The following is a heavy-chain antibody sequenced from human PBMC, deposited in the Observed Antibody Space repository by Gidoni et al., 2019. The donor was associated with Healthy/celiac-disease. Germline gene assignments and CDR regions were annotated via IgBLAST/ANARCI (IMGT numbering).Heavy chain of an antibody. V-gene: IGHV4-59*01. CDR3: ARVDTAIDY. J-gene: IGHJ4*02. Sequence: QVQLQESGPGLVMPSETLSLTCTVSGGSISSYYWSWIRQPPGKGLEWIGYIYYSGSTNYNPSLKSRVTISVDTSKNQFSLKLSSVTAADTAVYYCARVDTAIDYWGQGTLVTVSS. CDR1: GGSISSYY. D-gene: IGHD5-18*01. CDR2: IYYSGST.